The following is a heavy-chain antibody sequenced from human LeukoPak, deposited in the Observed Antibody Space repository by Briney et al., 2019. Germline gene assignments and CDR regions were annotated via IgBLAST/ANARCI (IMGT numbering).Heavy chain of an antibody. J-gene: IGHJ4*02. D-gene: IGHD5-18*01. CDR2: IYYSGST. V-gene: IGHV4-61*01. CDR3: AREPDGGYSYGYYFDY. CDR1: GGSVSSGSYY. Sequence: PSETLSLTCTVSGGSVSSGSYYWSWIRQPPGKGLEWIGYIYYSGSTNYNPSLKSRVTISVDTSKNQFSLKLSSVTAADTAVYYCAREPDGGYSYGYYFDYWGQGTLVTVSS.